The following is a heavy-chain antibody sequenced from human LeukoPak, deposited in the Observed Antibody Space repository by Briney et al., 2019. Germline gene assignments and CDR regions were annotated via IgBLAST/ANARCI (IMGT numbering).Heavy chain of an antibody. CDR2: IYYSGST. J-gene: IGHJ5*02. D-gene: IGHD3-16*02. V-gene: IGHV4-39*07. CDR1: GGSISSSSYY. CDR3: AREDTGIDYDYVWGSYRYYNWFDP. Sequence: PSETLSLTCTVSGGSISSSSYYWGWIRQPPGTGLEWIGSIYYSGSTYYNPSFKSRVTISVDTSKNQFSLKLSSVTAADTAVYYCAREDTGIDYDYVWGSYRYYNWFDPWGQGTLVTVSS.